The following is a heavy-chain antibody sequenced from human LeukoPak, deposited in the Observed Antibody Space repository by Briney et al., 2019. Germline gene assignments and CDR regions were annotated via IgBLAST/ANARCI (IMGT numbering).Heavy chain of an antibody. V-gene: IGHV3-48*03. CDR1: GFTFSSYE. CDR3: ARVRLQPRTLLDDAFDI. Sequence: GGSLRLSCAASGFTFSSYEMNWVRQAPGKGLEWGSYISSSGSTIYHADSLKGRFTVSRDNAKNSLYLQMNSLRAEDTAVYYCARVRLQPRTLLDDAFDIWGQGTMVTVSS. CDR2: ISSSGSTI. D-gene: IGHD1-14*01. J-gene: IGHJ3*02.